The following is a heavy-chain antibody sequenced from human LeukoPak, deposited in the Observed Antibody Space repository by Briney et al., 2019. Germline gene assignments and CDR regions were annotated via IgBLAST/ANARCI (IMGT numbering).Heavy chain of an antibody. D-gene: IGHD1-26*01. J-gene: IGHJ4*02. CDR3: ARDSSRVSGNYDYFDY. CDR2: ISSSSSTI. Sequence: GGSLRLSCAASGFTFSSYSMNWVRQAPGKGLEWVSYISSSSSTIYYADSVKGRFTISRDNSKNTLYLQMNSLGAEDTAVYYCARDSSRVSGNYDYFDYWGQGALVTVSS. V-gene: IGHV3-48*01. CDR1: GFTFSSYS.